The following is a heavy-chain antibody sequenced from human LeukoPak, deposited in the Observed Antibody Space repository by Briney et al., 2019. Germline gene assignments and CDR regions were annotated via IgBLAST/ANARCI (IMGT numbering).Heavy chain of an antibody. Sequence: SETLSLTCAVYGESFGGYYWSWIRQPPGKGLEWIGEINHSGSTNYNPSLKSRVTISVDTSKNQFSLKLSSVTAADTAVYYCARVDYGDYSKDFDYWGQGTLVTVSS. CDR3: ARVDYGDYSKDFDY. D-gene: IGHD4-17*01. J-gene: IGHJ4*02. CDR1: GESFGGYY. CDR2: INHSGST. V-gene: IGHV4-34*01.